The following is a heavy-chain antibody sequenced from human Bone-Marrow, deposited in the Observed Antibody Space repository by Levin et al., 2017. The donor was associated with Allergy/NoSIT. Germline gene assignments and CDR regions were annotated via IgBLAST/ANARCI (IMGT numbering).Heavy chain of an antibody. Sequence: HPGGSLRLSCAASGFTVSSNFMSWVRQAPGKGLEWVSVIYSGGSTYYTDSVKGRFTISRDNSKNTLYLQMNSLRAEDTAVYYCARGEVNKMGFDYWGQGTLVTVSS. J-gene: IGHJ4*02. CDR3: ARGEVNKMGFDY. V-gene: IGHV3-66*02. D-gene: IGHD5-24*01. CDR1: GFTVSSNF. CDR2: IYSGGST.